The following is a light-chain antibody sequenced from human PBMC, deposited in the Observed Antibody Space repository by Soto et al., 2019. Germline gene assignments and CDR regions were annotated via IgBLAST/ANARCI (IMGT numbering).Light chain of an antibody. CDR3: QQYGSSPSVT. J-gene: IGKJ1*01. CDR1: QGMGDT. V-gene: IGKV3-20*01. CDR2: DAS. Sequence: EVVLTQSPATLSVSQGEGVTLSCRASQGMGDTLAWHQHKPGQTPRLLISDASNRATGIPGRFSGSASGTDFTLTISRLEPEDFAVYYCQQYGSSPSVTFAQGTKVDI.